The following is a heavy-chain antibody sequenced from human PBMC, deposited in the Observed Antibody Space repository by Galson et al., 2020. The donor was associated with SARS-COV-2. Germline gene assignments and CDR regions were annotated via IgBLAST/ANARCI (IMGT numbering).Heavy chain of an antibody. J-gene: IGHJ4*02. CDR2: LHSSGST. V-gene: IGHV4-61*01. D-gene: IGHD3-10*01. CDR1: AGSVSSGSYY. Sequence: SETLSLTCTVSAGSVSSGSYYWSWIRPPPGTGLEWTGYLHSSGSTTYNPSLKSRVTISVDTSKNQFSLRLTSVTAADTAVYYCARDYGAGSIGDSGGQGTLVIVSS. CDR3: ARDYGAGSIGDS.